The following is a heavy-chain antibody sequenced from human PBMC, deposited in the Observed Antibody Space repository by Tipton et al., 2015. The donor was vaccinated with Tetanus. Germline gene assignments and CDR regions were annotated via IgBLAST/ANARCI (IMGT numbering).Heavy chain of an antibody. V-gene: IGHV3-23*01. CDR3: AKRQLSGYDPPPTYYGMDV. CDR1: GFTFSSYA. Sequence: SLRLSCAASGFTFSSYAMSWVRQAPGKGLEWVSAISGSGGSTYYADSEKGRFTISRDNSKNTLYLQMNSLRAEDTAVYYCAKRQLSGYDPPPTYYGMDVWGQGTTVTVSS. CDR2: ISGSGGST. J-gene: IGHJ6*02. D-gene: IGHD5-12*01.